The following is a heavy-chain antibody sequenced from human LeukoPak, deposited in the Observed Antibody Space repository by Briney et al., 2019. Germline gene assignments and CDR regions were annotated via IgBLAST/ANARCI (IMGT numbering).Heavy chain of an antibody. V-gene: IGHV1-18*01. CDR3: ARGYDAFDF. Sequence: ASVKVSCKASGYTFTNYGLIWVRQAPGQGLEWMGWISTDNGNTNSIQKLQGRVTLTMDTSTTTAYMELRSLRSYDTAQYYCARGYDAFDFWGQGTMVTVSS. CDR2: ISTDNGNT. J-gene: IGHJ3*01. CDR1: GYTFTNYG.